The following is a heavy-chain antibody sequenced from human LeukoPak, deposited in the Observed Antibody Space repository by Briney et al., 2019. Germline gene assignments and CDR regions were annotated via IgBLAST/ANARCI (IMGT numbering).Heavy chain of an antibody. Sequence: KSGESLQISCKGSGYSFTSYWIGWVRQMPGKGLEWMGIIYPGDSDTRYSPSFQGQVTISADKSISTAYLQWSSLKASDTAMYYCARRDLNYDFWSAQGALDIWGQGTMVTVSS. D-gene: IGHD3-3*01. CDR3: ARRDLNYDFWSAQGALDI. V-gene: IGHV5-51*01. CDR1: GYSFTSYW. CDR2: IYPGDSDT. J-gene: IGHJ3*02.